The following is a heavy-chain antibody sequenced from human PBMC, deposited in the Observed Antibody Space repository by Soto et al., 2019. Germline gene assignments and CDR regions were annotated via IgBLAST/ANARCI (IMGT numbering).Heavy chain of an antibody. V-gene: IGHV4-34*01. D-gene: IGHD3-22*01. Sequence: PSETLSLTCAVYGGSFSGYYWTWIRQPPGTGLEWIGEINHSGSTNYNPSLKSRVTISVDTSKNQFSLKLTSVTAADTAVYYCAREEYYDSSGYWRGAMDVWGQGTTVT. CDR1: GGSFSGYY. J-gene: IGHJ6*02. CDR2: INHSGST. CDR3: AREEYYDSSGYWRGAMDV.